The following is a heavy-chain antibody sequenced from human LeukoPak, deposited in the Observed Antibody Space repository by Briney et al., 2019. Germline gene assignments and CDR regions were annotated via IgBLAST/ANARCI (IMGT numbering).Heavy chain of an antibody. CDR3: AKDLSMIVVVMAFDI. V-gene: IGHV3-23*01. J-gene: IGHJ3*02. CDR1: GFTFSSYA. CDR2: ISGSGGST. Sequence: GGSLRLSCAASGFTFSSYAMSWVRQAPGKGLEWVSAISGSGGSTYYADSVKGRFTISRDNSKNTLSLQVNSLRAEDTAIYYCAKDLSMIVVVMAFDIWGQGTMVTVSS. D-gene: IGHD3-22*01.